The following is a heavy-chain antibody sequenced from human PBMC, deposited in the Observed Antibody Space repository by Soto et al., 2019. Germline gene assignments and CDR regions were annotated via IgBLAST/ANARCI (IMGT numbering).Heavy chain of an antibody. V-gene: IGHV4-34*01. J-gene: IGHJ6*02. CDR3: ASLTRYGSGSYYSYYYYGMDV. Sequence: SETLSLTCAVYGGSFSGYYWSWIRQPPGKGLEWIGEINHSGSTNYSPSLKSRVTISVDTSKNQFSLKLSSVTAADTAVCYCASLTRYGSGSYYSYYYYGMDVWGRGTPVTVSS. CDR1: GGSFSGYY. D-gene: IGHD3-10*01. CDR2: INHSGST.